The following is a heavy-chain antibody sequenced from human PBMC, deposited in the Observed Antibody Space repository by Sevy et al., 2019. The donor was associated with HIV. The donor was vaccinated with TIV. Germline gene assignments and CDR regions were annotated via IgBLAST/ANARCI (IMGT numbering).Heavy chain of an antibody. D-gene: IGHD3-3*01. Sequence: GGSLRLSCAASGFSFGTYAMHWVRKAPGKGLEWVAVIWYDGTKQYYADSVKGRLTVSRDNSMNTVFLHMNALIAEDMAVYYCARGRDTEISLENVLRSFELLFRGKSFYYCGQGTLVTVSS. V-gene: IGHV3-30*04. CDR2: IWYDGTKQ. CDR3: ARGRDTEISLENVLRSFELLFRGKSFYY. J-gene: IGHJ4*02. CDR1: GFSFGTYA.